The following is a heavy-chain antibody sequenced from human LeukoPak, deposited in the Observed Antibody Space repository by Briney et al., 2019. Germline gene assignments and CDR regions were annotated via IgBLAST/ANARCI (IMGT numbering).Heavy chain of an antibody. V-gene: IGHV4-61*01. CDR2: IYYSGST. CDR3: ARDFAGPRNWFDP. D-gene: IGHD6-13*01. CDR1: GGSFSSGSYY. J-gene: IGHJ5*02. Sequence: SETLSLTCTVSGGSFSSGSYYWSWIRQPPGKGLEWIGYIYYSGSTNYNPSLKSRVTISVDTSKNQFSLKLSSVTAADTAVYYCARDFAGPRNWFDPWGQGTLVTVSS.